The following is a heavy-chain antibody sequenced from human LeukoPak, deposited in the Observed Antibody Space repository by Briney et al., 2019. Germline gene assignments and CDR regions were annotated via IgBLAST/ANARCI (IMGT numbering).Heavy chain of an antibody. CDR1: GYTFTSYG. D-gene: IGHD3-22*01. CDR3: AREGGYYDSSGYYIGYYFDY. Sequence: GASVKVSCKXSGYTFTSYGISWVRQAPGQGLEWMGWISAYNGNTNYAQKLQGRVTMTTDTSTSTAYMELRSLRSDDTAVYYCAREGGYYDSSGYYIGYYFDYWGQGTLVTVSS. CDR2: ISAYNGNT. J-gene: IGHJ4*02. V-gene: IGHV1-18*01.